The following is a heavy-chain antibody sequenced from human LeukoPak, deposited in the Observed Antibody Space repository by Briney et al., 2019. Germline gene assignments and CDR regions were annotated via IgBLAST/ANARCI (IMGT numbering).Heavy chain of an antibody. CDR1: GFTFSSYA. CDR2: IRGSGGST. V-gene: IGHV3-23*01. Sequence: GGSLRLSCAASGFTFSSYAMSWVRQAPGKGLEWVSAIRGSGGSTYYADSVKGRFTISRDNSKNTLYLQMNSLRAEDTAVYYCARDSTVATYYGVDVWGQGTTVTVSS. CDR3: ARDSTVATYYGVDV. J-gene: IGHJ6*02. D-gene: IGHD6-19*01.